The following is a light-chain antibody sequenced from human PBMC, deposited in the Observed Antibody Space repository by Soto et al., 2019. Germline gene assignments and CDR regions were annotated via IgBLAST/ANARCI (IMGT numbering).Light chain of an antibody. CDR1: QSVSSK. CDR2: GAS. CDR3: QQYNKWPIIT. Sequence: EIVMRQSPATLSVSPGERATLSCRASQSVSSKLAWYQQKPGQAPRLLISGASTRATGIPARFSGTGSGTEFTLTISSLQSQDFAVYYCQQYNKWPIITFGQGTRLEIK. J-gene: IGKJ5*01. V-gene: IGKV3-15*01.